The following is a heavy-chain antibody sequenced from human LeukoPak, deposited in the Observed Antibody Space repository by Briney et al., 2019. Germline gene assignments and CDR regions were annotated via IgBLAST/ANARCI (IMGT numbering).Heavy chain of an antibody. CDR3: ARDYDSSGWAAFDI. CDR2: ISSSSSYI. Sequence: PGGSLRLSCAASGFTFSSYSMNWVRQAPGKGLEWVSSISSSSSYIYYADSVKGRFTISRDNAKNSLYLQMNSLRAEDTAVYYCARDYDSSGWAAFDIWGQGTMVTVSS. D-gene: IGHD3-22*01. J-gene: IGHJ3*02. V-gene: IGHV3-21*01. CDR1: GFTFSSYS.